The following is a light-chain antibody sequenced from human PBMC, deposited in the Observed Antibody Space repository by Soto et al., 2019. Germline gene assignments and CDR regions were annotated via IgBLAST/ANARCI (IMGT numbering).Light chain of an antibody. V-gene: IGKV3-20*01. CDR2: GAS. CDR3: QQYCGSPWT. Sequence: EIVLTQSPGTLSLSPGERATLSCRASQSVSNSYLAWYQQKPGQAPRLLIYGASSRATGIPDRFSGSGSGTDFALTISRLEPEDFAVYYCQQYCGSPWTFGQGTKVEIK. J-gene: IGKJ1*01. CDR1: QSVSNSY.